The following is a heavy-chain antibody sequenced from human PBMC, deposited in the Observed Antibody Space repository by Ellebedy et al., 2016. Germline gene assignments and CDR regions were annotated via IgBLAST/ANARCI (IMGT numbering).Heavy chain of an antibody. V-gene: IGHV1-69*04. D-gene: IGHD5-24*01. CDR2: IIPILGIA. Sequence: SVKVSXXASGYTFTSYAMHWVRQAPGQGLEWMGRIIPILGIANYAQKFQGRVTITADKSTSTAYMELSSLRSEDTAVYYCATDRMADRDYWGQGTLVTVSS. J-gene: IGHJ4*02. CDR1: GYTFTSYA. CDR3: ATDRMADRDY.